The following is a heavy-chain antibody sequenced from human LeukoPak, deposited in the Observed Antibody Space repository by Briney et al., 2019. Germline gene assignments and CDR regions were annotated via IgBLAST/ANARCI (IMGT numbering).Heavy chain of an antibody. J-gene: IGHJ5*02. Sequence: SGTLSLTCAVSGGSITSTNWWSWVRQPPGKGLEWIGEIYQSGSTNYSPSLKSRVTISLDKSKNQFSLKLKSVTAADTAVYYCARGLKYGDYVSWFDPWGQGTLVTVSS. D-gene: IGHD4-17*01. CDR1: GGSITSTNW. CDR2: IYQSGST. CDR3: ARGLKYGDYVSWFDP. V-gene: IGHV4-4*02.